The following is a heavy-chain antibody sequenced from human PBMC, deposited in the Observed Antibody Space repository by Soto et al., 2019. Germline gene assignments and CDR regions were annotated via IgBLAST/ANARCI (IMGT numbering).Heavy chain of an antibody. V-gene: IGHV3-30*18. J-gene: IGHJ4*02. CDR1: GFTFSSYG. CDR3: AKGRSGWNY. Sequence: QVQLVESGGGVVQPGRSLRLSCAASGFTFSSYGMHWVRQAPGKGLEWVAVISYDGSNKYYADSVKGRFTISRDNSKNTLYLQMNSLRAEDTAVYYCAKGRSGWNYWGQGTLVTVSS. CDR2: ISYDGSNK. D-gene: IGHD6-19*01.